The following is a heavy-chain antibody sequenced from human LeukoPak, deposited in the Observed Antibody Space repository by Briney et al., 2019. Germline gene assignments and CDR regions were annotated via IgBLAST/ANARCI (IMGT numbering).Heavy chain of an antibody. V-gene: IGHV3-23*01. D-gene: IGHD6-13*01. CDR1: GFTFSSYA. Sequence: GGSLRLSCAASGFTFSSYAMSWVRQAPGKGLEWVSAISGSGGSTYYADSVKGRFTISRDNSKNTLYLQMNSLRAEDTAVYYCAKSNLGYSSNWLDPWGQGTLVTVSS. J-gene: IGHJ5*02. CDR2: ISGSGGST. CDR3: AKSNLGYSSNWLDP.